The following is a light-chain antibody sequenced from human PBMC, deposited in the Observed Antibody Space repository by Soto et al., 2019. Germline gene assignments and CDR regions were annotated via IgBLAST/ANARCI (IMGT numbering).Light chain of an antibody. J-gene: IGKJ5*01. CDR2: GAS. Sequence: EIVLTQSPDTLSLSPGEGATLSCRASQSVTNRYLAWYQLKPGQAPRLLIYGASTRATGIPDRFSGSGFETDFSLTISRLEPEDFAVYFCQQYSTSPPITFGQGTRLEIK. CDR1: QSVTNRY. V-gene: IGKV3-20*01. CDR3: QQYSTSPPIT.